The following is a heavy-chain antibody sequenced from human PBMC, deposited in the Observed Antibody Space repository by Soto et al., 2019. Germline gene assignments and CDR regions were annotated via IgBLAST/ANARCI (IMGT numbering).Heavy chain of an antibody. Sequence: GGSLRHSCASSGFTFISYGMHLVRQAPGKGLEWVAVIWYDGSNKYYADSVKGRFTISRDNSKNTLYLQMNSLRAEDTAVYYCARDAAAAGPFDYWGQGTLVTVSS. D-gene: IGHD6-13*01. CDR1: GFTFISYG. J-gene: IGHJ4*02. CDR2: IWYDGSNK. V-gene: IGHV3-33*01. CDR3: ARDAAAAGPFDY.